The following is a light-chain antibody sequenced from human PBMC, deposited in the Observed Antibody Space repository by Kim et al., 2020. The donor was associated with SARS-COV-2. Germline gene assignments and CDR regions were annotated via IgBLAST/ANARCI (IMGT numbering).Light chain of an antibody. CDR3: HLYGSSPL. V-gene: IGKV3-20*01. CDR1: QSVSSNY. Sequence: EIVLTQSPGTLSLSPGERVTLSCRASQSVSSNYLAWYQQKPGQAPRLLIYGASSRATDIPDRFSGSGSGTDFTLTISRLEAEDFAVYYCHLYGSSPLFGPGTQVDIK. J-gene: IGKJ3*01. CDR2: GAS.